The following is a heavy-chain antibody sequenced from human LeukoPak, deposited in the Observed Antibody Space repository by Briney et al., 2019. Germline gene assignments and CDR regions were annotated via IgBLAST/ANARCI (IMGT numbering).Heavy chain of an antibody. CDR2: ISGSGGNT. CDR3: AKAYSSGWQYDAFDI. V-gene: IGHV3-23*01. Sequence: GGTLRLSCAASGFTFSSYAMSWVRQAPGKGLEWVSGISGSGGNTYYADSVKGRFTISRDNSKNTLYLQMNSLRAEDTAVYYCAKAYSSGWQYDAFDIWGQGTMVTVSS. CDR1: GFTFSSYA. J-gene: IGHJ3*02. D-gene: IGHD6-19*01.